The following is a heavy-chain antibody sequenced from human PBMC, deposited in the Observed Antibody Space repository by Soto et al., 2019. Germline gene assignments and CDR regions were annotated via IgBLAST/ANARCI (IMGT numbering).Heavy chain of an antibody. J-gene: IGHJ5*02. CDR2: IYHSGST. Sequence: QLQLQESGSGLVKPSQTLSLTCAVSGGSISSGGYSWSWIRQPPGKGLEWIGHIYHSGSTYYNPSLKRRVTISVDRSKYQFSPMLRSVTAVDSAVYYCARVPDRWGQGTLVTVSS. V-gene: IGHV4-30-2*01. CDR3: ARVPDR. CDR1: GGSISSGGYS. D-gene: IGHD2-2*01.